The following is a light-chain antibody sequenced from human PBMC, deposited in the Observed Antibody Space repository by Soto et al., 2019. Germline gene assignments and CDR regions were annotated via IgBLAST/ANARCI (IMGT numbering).Light chain of an antibody. CDR2: DVA. Sequence: EIVLTQSPATLSLSPGERATLSCRASQTVGSYLGWYQQKPGQAPRLLIHDVAHRATGITARFSGSGSGTDFTLIISSLEPEDFAVYYCHQRSDWPLTFGGGTKVEIK. J-gene: IGKJ4*01. CDR1: QTVGSY. V-gene: IGKV3-11*01. CDR3: HQRSDWPLT.